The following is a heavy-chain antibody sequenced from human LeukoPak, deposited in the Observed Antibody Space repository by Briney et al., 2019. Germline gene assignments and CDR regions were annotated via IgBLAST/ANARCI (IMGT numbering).Heavy chain of an antibody. Sequence: ASVKVSCKASGYSFTSYDINWVRQATGQGLEWMGRMNTNSGTTEYAQKFQGRVTMTRDTSTNTAYMELSSLRSEDTAVYYCASRYGYLTGISSNDYWGQGTLVTVSS. D-gene: IGHD5-18*01. CDR3: ASRYGYLTGISSNDY. J-gene: IGHJ4*02. V-gene: IGHV1-8*01. CDR2: MNTNSGTT. CDR1: GYSFTSYD.